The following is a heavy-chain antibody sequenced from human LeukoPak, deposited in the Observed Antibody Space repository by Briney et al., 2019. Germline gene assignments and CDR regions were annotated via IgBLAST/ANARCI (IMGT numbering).Heavy chain of an antibody. Sequence: SETLSLTCAVYGGSFSGYYWSWIRQPPGKGLEWIGEINHSGSTNYNPSLKSRVTISVDTSKNQFSLKLSSVTAADPAVYYCARKSSVTTVINWFDPWGQGTLVTVSS. D-gene: IGHD4-17*01. CDR3: ARKSSVTTVINWFDP. CDR1: GGSFSGYY. V-gene: IGHV4-34*01. J-gene: IGHJ5*02. CDR2: INHSGST.